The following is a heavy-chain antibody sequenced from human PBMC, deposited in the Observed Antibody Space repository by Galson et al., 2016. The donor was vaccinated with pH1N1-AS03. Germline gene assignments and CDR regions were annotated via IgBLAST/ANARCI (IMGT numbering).Heavy chain of an antibody. D-gene: IGHD3-16*01. Sequence: ETLSLTCTVSGDSLNSKIHYWAWIRQPPGKGLEWIGSLYYDGHTNYNPSLKSRISMSVDTSTNQLSLLLNSVTAADTAVYFCARHYAWYYDVRLDVWGRGTTVTVSS. CDR2: LYYDGHT. CDR3: ARHYAWYYDVRLDV. V-gene: IGHV4-39*01. CDR1: GDSLNSKIHY. J-gene: IGHJ6*02.